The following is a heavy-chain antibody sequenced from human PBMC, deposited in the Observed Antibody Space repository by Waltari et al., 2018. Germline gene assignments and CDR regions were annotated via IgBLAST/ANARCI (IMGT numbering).Heavy chain of an antibody. CDR2: IFYSGST. D-gene: IGHD5-12*01. CDR1: GGSISTYY. Sequence: QVQLQESGPGLVKPSATLSLSCTVSGGSISTYYWSWIRQPPGKGLEWIGYIFYSGSTKYNPSLKSRVTISVDTSKNQFSLKLSSVIAADTAVYYCASIEMATPNYYYMDVWGKGTTVTVSS. V-gene: IGHV4-59*01. CDR3: ASIEMATPNYYYMDV. J-gene: IGHJ6*03.